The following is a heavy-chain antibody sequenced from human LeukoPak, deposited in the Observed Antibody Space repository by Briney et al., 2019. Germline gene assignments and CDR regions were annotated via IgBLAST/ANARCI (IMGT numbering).Heavy chain of an antibody. CDR3: TADLPDYGGYDFDY. CDR1: GFTFRTAW. Sequence: GGSLRLSCAASGFTFRTAWMNWVRQAPGKGLEWVARVKSKIDGGTTDYAAPVKGRFTISRDDSKNTMSLQVDSLQTEDSTVYYCTADLPDYGGYDFDYWGQGTLVTVSS. D-gene: IGHD5-12*01. J-gene: IGHJ4*02. V-gene: IGHV3-15*01. CDR2: VKSKIDGGTT.